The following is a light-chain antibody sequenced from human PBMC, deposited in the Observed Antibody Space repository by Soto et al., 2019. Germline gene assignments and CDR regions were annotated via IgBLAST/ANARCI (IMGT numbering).Light chain of an antibody. Sequence: QSALTQPASVSGSPGQSITISCTGTSSDVGSYNLVSWYQQHPGKAPKLMIYEGSKRPSGVSNRFSGSKSGNTASRTISGVQAADEADYYCCSYAGSSTFVVFGGGTKVTVL. CDR2: EGS. CDR3: CSYAGSSTFVV. CDR1: SSDVGSYNL. J-gene: IGLJ2*01. V-gene: IGLV2-23*01.